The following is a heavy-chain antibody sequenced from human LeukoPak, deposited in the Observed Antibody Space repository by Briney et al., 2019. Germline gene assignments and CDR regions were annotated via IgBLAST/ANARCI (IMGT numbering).Heavy chain of an antibody. J-gene: IGHJ6*02. D-gene: IGHD3-10*01. CDR3: ARVGWFGETNYYYYYGMDV. Sequence: ASVKVSCKASGYTFTSYGISWVRQAPGQGLEWMGLISAYNGNRNYAQKLQGRVTMTTDTSTSTAYMELRSLRSDDTAVYYCARVGWFGETNYYYYYGMDVWGQGTTVTVSS. V-gene: IGHV1-18*01. CDR1: GYTFTSYG. CDR2: ISAYNGNR.